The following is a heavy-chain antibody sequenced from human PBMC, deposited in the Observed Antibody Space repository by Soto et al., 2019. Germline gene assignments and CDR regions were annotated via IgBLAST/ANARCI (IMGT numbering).Heavy chain of an antibody. CDR1: CGSISSYY. D-gene: IGHD3-10*01. Sequence: LSLTCTVSCGSISSYYWSWIRQPPGKGLEWIGYIYYSGSTNYNPSLKSRVTISVDTSKNQFSLKLSSVTAADTAVYYCARRYGVAFDIWGQGTMVTVSS. J-gene: IGHJ3*02. V-gene: IGHV4-59*08. CDR2: IYYSGST. CDR3: ARRYGVAFDI.